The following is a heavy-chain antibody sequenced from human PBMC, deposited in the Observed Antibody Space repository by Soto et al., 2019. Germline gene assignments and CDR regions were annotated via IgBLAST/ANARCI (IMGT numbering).Heavy chain of an antibody. CDR2: IYHSGST. CDR1: GGSISSGGYS. Sequence: TMSLTCAVSGGSISSGGYSWSWLRPPPGKGLEWIGYIYHSGSTYYNPSLKSRVTISLDRSKNQFSLKLSSVTAADTAVYYCAMGTYNWGGYFDLWGRGTLVTVSS. CDR3: AMGTYNWGGYFDL. J-gene: IGHJ2*01. V-gene: IGHV4-30-2*01. D-gene: IGHD3-3*01.